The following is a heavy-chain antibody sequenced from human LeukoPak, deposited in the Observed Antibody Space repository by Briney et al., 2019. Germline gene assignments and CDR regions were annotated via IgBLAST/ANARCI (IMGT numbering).Heavy chain of an antibody. CDR3: ARAPPRPSFSYFDT. V-gene: IGHV4-61*01. Sequence: SETLSLTCTVSGGSVSSGSYYWCWIRQPPGKGLEWIGYIYYSGSTNYNPSLKSRVTISVDTSKNQFSLKLSSVTAADTAVYYWARAPPRPSFSYFDTGGRDPRVTVP. CDR1: GGSVSSGSYY. J-gene: IGHJ4*02. CDR2: IYYSGST.